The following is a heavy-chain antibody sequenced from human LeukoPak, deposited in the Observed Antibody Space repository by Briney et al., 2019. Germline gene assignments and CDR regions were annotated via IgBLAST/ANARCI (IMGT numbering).Heavy chain of an antibody. CDR2: IKSKTDGGTT. D-gene: IGHD3-3*01. CDR3: TTLADNYDFWSGYPRP. V-gene: IGHV3-15*01. Sequence: GGSLRLSCAASGFTFSNAWMSWVRQAPGKGLEWVGRIKSKTDGGTTDYAAPVKGRFTISRDDSKNTLYLQVNSLKTEDTAVYYCTTLADNYDFWSGYPRPWGQGTLVTVSS. J-gene: IGHJ5*02. CDR1: GFTFSNAW.